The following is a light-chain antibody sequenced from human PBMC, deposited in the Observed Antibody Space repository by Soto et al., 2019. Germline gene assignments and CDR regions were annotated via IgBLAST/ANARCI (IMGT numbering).Light chain of an antibody. CDR3: VLYMGSGISV. Sequence: QTVVTQEPSFSVSPGGTVTLTCGLSSGSVSTSYYPSWYQQTPGQAPRTLIHSTNTRSSGVPDRFSGSILGNKAALTITGAQADDESDYYCVLYMGSGISVFGGGTKRPS. V-gene: IGLV8-61*01. CDR1: SGSVSTSYY. CDR2: STN. J-gene: IGLJ3*02.